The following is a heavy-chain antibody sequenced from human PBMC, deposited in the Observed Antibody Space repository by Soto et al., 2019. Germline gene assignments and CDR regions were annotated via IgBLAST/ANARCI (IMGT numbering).Heavy chain of an antibody. Sequence: ASVKVSCKASGYSFTNHGFSWVRQAPGQGLEWMGWINAYSGATDSAQKFQGRVTMTTDTSTSTAYMELRGLRSDDTAIYYCARIFKPMSITIFRVVPPEGYFDYWGQGTRVTVSS. CDR1: GYSFTNHG. CDR3: ARIFKPMSITIFRVVPPEGYFDY. V-gene: IGHV1-18*01. CDR2: INAYSGAT. J-gene: IGHJ4*02. D-gene: IGHD3-3*01.